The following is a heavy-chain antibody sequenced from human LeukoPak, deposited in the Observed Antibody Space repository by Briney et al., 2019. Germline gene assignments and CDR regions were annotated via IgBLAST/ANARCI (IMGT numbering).Heavy chain of an antibody. V-gene: IGHV3-66*01. J-gene: IGHJ5*02. D-gene: IGHD3-10*01. Sequence: GGSLRLSCAASGFTVSSNYMSWVRQAPGKGLEGVSVIYSGGGTFYADSVKGRVTISRDNSKNTLYLQMNSLRDEDTGVYYCATDYYYGSGSFFTWGQGTLVTVSS. CDR1: GFTVSSNY. CDR2: IYSGGGT. CDR3: ATDYYYGSGSFFT.